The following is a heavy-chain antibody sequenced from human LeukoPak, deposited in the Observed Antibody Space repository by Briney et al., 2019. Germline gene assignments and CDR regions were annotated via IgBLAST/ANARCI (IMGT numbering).Heavy chain of an antibody. Sequence: SETLSLTCAVYGGSSSGYYWSWIRQPPGKGLEWIGEINHSGSTNYNPSLKSRVTISVDTSKNQFSLKLSSVTAADTAVYYCARDLRRFFDPRGWFDPWGQGTLVTVSS. V-gene: IGHV4-34*01. J-gene: IGHJ5*02. D-gene: IGHD3-9*01. CDR1: GGSSSGYY. CDR2: INHSGST. CDR3: ARDLRRFFDPRGWFDP.